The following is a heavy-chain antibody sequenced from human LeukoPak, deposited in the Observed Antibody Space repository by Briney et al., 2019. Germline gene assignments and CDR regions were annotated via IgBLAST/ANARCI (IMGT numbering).Heavy chain of an antibody. CDR2: IYSGGST. Sequence: GGSLRLSCAASGFTVSSNYMSWVRQAPGKGLEWVSVIYSGGSTYYADSVKGRFTISRDNSKNTLYLQMNSLRAEDTAVYYCARRLGYYDSSGYYLEAFDVWGQGTMVTVSS. CDR3: ARRLGYYDSSGYYLEAFDV. J-gene: IGHJ3*01. D-gene: IGHD3-22*01. V-gene: IGHV3-53*01. CDR1: GFTVSSNY.